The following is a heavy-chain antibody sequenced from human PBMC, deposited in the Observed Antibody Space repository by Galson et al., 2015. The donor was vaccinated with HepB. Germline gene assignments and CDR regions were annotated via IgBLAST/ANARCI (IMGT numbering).Heavy chain of an antibody. CDR1: GFTFSSYA. CDR3: AREISSGWYASWYFDL. D-gene: IGHD6-19*01. CDR2: ISGSGGST. V-gene: IGHV3-23*01. Sequence: SLRLSCAASGFTFSSYAMSWVRQAPGKGLEWVSAISGSGGSTYYADSVKGRFTISRDNSKNTLYLQMNSLRAEDTAVYYCAREISSGWYASWYFDLWGRGTLVTVSS. J-gene: IGHJ2*01.